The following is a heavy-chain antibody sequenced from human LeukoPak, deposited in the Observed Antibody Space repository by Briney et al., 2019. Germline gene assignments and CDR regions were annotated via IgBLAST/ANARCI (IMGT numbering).Heavy chain of an antibody. D-gene: IGHD6-19*01. CDR1: GYTFTSCG. CDR2: ISAYNGNT. V-gene: IGHV1-18*01. Sequence: ASVKVSCKASGYTFTSCGNSWVRQAPGQGLEWMGWISAYNGNTNYAQKLQGRVTMTTDTSKSTAYMELRSLTSDDTAVYYCERVMSVGIAVAEPFDYWGQGTLVTVSS. CDR3: ERVMSVGIAVAEPFDY. J-gene: IGHJ4*02.